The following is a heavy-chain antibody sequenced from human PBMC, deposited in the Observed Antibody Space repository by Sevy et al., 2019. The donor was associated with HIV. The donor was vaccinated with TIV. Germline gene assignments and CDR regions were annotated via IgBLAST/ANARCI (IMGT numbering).Heavy chain of an antibody. D-gene: IGHD6-6*01. V-gene: IGHV3-48*01. CDR3: ARGLAALPGYYYGMDV. CDR2: ISYSSTTI. Sequence: GGSLRLSCAASGFTFSSYSMNWVRQAPGKGLEWVSYISYSSTTIYYADSLKGRFTISRDNAKNSLYLQMNSLRAEDTAVYYCARGLAALPGYYYGMDVWGQGTTVTVSS. CDR1: GFTFSSYS. J-gene: IGHJ6*02.